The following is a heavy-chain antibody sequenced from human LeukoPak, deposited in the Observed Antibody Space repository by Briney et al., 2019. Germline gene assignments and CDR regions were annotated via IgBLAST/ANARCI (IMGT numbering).Heavy chain of an antibody. D-gene: IGHD5-18*01. V-gene: IGHV4-59*08. CDR2: IYYSGST. Sequence: SETLSLTCTVSGGSISSYYWSWLRQPPGKGLEWIGYIYYSGSTNYNPSPKSRVTISVDTSKNQFSLKLSSVTAADTAVYYCARSPYSYGSYYFDYWGQGTLVTVSS. J-gene: IGHJ4*02. CDR3: ARSPYSYGSYYFDY. CDR1: GGSISSYY.